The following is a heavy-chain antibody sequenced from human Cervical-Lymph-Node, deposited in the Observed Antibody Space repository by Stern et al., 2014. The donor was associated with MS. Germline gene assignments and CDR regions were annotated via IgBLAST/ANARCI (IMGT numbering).Heavy chain of an antibody. J-gene: IGHJ4*02. D-gene: IGHD6-25*01. CDR2: ISAYNGNT. CDR3: ARSGTRVPRGY. V-gene: IGHV1-18*04. Sequence: VQLVESGPEVKKPGASVKVSCKASGYTFTSYGIAWVRQAPGQGLEWMGWISAYNGNTNYERKLQGRVTLTANTTTSTEYMELRSLRSDDTAIYYCARSGTRVPRGYWGQGTLITVSS. CDR1: GYTFTSYG.